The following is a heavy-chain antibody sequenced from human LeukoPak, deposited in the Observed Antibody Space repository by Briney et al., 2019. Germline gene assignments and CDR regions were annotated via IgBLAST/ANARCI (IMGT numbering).Heavy chain of an antibody. J-gene: IGHJ4*02. CDR2: INPSGGST. CDR3: AREGQAQDYFDY. V-gene: IGHV1-46*01. Sequence: ASVKVSCKASGYTFTSYYTHWVRQAPGQGLEWMGIINPSGGSTSYAQKFQGRVTMTRDTSTSTVYMELSSLRSEDTAVYYCAREGQAQDYFDYWGQGTLVTVSS. CDR1: GYTFTSYY.